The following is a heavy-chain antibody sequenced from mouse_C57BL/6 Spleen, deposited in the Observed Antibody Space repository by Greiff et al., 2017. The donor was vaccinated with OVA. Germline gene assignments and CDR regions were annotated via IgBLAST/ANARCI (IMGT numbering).Heavy chain of an antibody. V-gene: IGHV1-55*01. J-gene: IGHJ3*01. CDR2: IYPGSGST. D-gene: IGHD2-10*01. CDR3: ARGGSYYGNGFAY. Sequence: QVQLQQPGAELVKPGASVKMSCKASGYTFTSYWITWVKQRPGQGLEWIGDIYPGSGSTNYNEKFKSKATLTVDTSSSTAYMQLSSLTSEDSVVYYCARGGSYYGNGFAYWGQGTLVTVSA. CDR1: GYTFTSYW.